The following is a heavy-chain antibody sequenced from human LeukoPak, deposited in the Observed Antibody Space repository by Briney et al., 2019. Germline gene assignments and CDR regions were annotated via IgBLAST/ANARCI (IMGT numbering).Heavy chain of an antibody. D-gene: IGHD3-10*01. CDR3: ARHLRKTYYYGSGSYYNYYYMDV. J-gene: IGHJ6*03. CDR2: INHSGST. CDR1: GGSFSGYY. V-gene: IGHV4-34*01. Sequence: PSETLSLTCAVYGGSFSGYYWSRIRQPPGKGLEWIGEINHSGSTNYNPSLKSRVTISVDTSKNQFSLKLSSVTAADTAVYYCARHLRKTYYYGSGSYYNYYYMDVWGKGTTVTISS.